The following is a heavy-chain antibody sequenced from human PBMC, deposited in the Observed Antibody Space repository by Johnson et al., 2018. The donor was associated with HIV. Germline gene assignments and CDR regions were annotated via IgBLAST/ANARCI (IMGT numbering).Heavy chain of an antibody. CDR1: GFTFSSYA. D-gene: IGHD2-21*01. CDR3: AERIANNPASDAFDI. V-gene: IGHV3-23*04. Sequence: VKLVESGGGLVQPGGSLRLSCAASGFTFSSYAMSWVRQAPGKGLEWVSAISGSGGSTYYADSVKGRFTISRDNSKNTLDLQMNSLRAEDTAVYYCAERIANNPASDAFDIWGQGTMVTVSS. J-gene: IGHJ3*02. CDR2: ISGSGGST.